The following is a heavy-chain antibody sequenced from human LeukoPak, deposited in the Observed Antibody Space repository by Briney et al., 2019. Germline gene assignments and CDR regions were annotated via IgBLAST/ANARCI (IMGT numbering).Heavy chain of an antibody. V-gene: IGHV4-38-2*02. D-gene: IGHD3-22*01. CDR3: AGPSYHYDSSGLTDY. J-gene: IGHJ4*02. CDR2: IYHSGGT. Sequence: SETLSLTCTVSGYSISSGYFWGWIRPPPGKGLEWIGNIYHSGGTYYNPSLKSRVTISVDTSKNQFSLKLSSVTAADTAVYYCAGPSYHYDSSGLTDYWGQGNLVTVSS. CDR1: GYSISSGYF.